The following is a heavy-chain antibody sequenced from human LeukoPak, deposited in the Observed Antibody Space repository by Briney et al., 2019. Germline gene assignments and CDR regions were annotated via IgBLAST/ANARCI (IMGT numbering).Heavy chain of an antibody. CDR2: IKQDGSEK. V-gene: IGHV3-7*05. CDR1: GFTFSTYW. J-gene: IGHJ4*02. CDR3: AKDLDPYGGSNFDY. D-gene: IGHD4-23*01. Sequence: GGSLRLSCAVSGFTFSTYWMSWVRQAPGKGLEWVANIKQDGSEKYYVDSVKGRFTISRDNAQNSLYLQMNSLRAEDTAVYYCAKDLDPYGGSNFDYWGQGTLVTVSS.